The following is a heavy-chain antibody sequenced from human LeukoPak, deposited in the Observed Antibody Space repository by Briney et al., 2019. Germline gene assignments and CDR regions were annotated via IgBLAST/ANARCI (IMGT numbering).Heavy chain of an antibody. CDR3: ARLPSAVRGVITRKDYYYYMDV. D-gene: IGHD3-10*01. V-gene: IGHV3-30*02. CDR2: IRYDGSNK. CDR1: GFTFSSYG. J-gene: IGHJ6*03. Sequence: PGGSLRLSCAASGFTFSSYGMYWVRQAPGKGLEWVAFIRYDGSNKYYADSVKGRFTISRDNSKNTLYLQMNSLRAEDTAVYYCARLPSAVRGVITRKDYYYYMDVWGKGTTVTISS.